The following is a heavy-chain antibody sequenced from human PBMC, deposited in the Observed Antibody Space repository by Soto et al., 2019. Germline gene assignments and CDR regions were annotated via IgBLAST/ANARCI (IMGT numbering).Heavy chain of an antibody. CDR2: ISGSGGST. Sequence: GGALRLSCAASGFTFSSYAIRWVRKAPGKGLEWVSAISGSGGSTYYADSVKGRFTISRDNSKNTLYLQMNSLRAEDTAVYYCANALVDYYDSSGYYWDAFDIWGQGTMVTVSS. V-gene: IGHV3-23*01. J-gene: IGHJ3*02. D-gene: IGHD3-22*01. CDR1: GFTFSSYA. CDR3: ANALVDYYDSSGYYWDAFDI.